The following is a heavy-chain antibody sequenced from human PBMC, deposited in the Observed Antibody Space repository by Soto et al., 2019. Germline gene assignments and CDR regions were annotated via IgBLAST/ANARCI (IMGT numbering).Heavy chain of an antibody. CDR1: GFTFSSYA. CDR2: ISGSGGST. D-gene: IGHD2-15*01. Sequence: GGSLRLSCAASGFTFSSYAMSWVRQAPGKGLEWVSAISGSGGSTYYADSVKGRFTISRDNSKNTLYLQMNSLRAEDTAVYYCAKVSDIVVVVAATDFDYWGQGTLVTVSS. J-gene: IGHJ4*02. CDR3: AKVSDIVVVVAATDFDY. V-gene: IGHV3-23*01.